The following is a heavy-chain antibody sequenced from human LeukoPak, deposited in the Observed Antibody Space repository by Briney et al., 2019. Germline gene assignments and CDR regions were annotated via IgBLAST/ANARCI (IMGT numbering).Heavy chain of an antibody. CDR3: ASRYCSSTSCSRGAFDI. Sequence: GGSLRLSCAASGFTFSSYSMNWVRQAPGKGLEGGSYISSSSSTIYYADSVKGRFTISRDNAKNSLYLQMNSLRAEDTAVYYCASRYCSSTSCSRGAFDIWGQGTMVTASS. J-gene: IGHJ3*02. V-gene: IGHV3-48*01. D-gene: IGHD2-2*01. CDR1: GFTFSSYS. CDR2: ISSSSSTI.